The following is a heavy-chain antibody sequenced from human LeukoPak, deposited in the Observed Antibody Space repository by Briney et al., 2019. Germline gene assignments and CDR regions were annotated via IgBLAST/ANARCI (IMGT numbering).Heavy chain of an antibody. CDR1: GFTFSSYA. V-gene: IGHV3-7*03. D-gene: IGHD6-13*01. CDR2: IKQDGSEK. Sequence: GGSLRLSCAASGFTFSSYAMHWVRQAPGKGLEWVANIKQDGSEKYYVDSVKGRFTISRDNAKNSLYLQMNSLRAEDTAVYYCAKAEAAAGRGYFDYWGQGTLVTVSS. CDR3: AKAEAAAGRGYFDY. J-gene: IGHJ4*02.